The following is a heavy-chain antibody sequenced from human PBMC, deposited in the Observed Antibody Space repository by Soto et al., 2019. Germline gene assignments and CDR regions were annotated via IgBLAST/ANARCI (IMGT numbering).Heavy chain of an antibody. CDR3: ARGSSSSDY. V-gene: IGHV4-38-2*01. CDR1: GYSISSGYY. D-gene: IGHD6-6*01. CDR2: IYHSGST. Sequence: SETLSLTCAVSGYSISSGYYWGWIRQPPGKGLEWIGSIYHSGSTYYNPSLKSRVTISVDTSKNQFSLKLSSVTAADTAVYYCARGSSSSDYWSQGXLVTVSS. J-gene: IGHJ4*02.